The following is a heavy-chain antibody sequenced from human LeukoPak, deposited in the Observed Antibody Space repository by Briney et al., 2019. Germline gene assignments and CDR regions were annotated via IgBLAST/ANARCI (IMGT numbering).Heavy chain of an antibody. Sequence: GGSLRLYCAASGFTFSSYEMNWVRQAPGKGLEWVSYISSSGSTIYYADSVKGRFTISIDNAKNSLYLQMNSLRAEDTAVYYCAREFTLNWFDPWGQGTLVTVSS. CDR2: ISSSGSTI. J-gene: IGHJ5*02. V-gene: IGHV3-48*03. D-gene: IGHD3-16*01. CDR3: AREFTLNWFDP. CDR1: GFTFSSYE.